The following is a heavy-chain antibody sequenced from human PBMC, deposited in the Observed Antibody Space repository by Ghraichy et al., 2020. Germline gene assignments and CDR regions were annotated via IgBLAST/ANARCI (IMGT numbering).Heavy chain of an antibody. CDR1: GGSISSSSYY. J-gene: IGHJ4*02. CDR3: ARNYVPDCSSSSCYFYFDY. CDR2: IYYSGST. Sequence: SETLSLTCTVSGGSISSSSYYWGWIRQPPGKGLEWIGSIYYSGSTYYNPSLKSRVTISVDTSKNQFSLKLSSVTAADTAVYYCARNYVPDCSSSSCYFYFDYWGQGTLVTVSS. D-gene: IGHD2-2*01. V-gene: IGHV4-39*01.